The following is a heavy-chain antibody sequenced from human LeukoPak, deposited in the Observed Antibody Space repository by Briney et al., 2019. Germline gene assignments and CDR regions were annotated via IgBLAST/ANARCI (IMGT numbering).Heavy chain of an antibody. CDR3: CLGELSLYLS. V-gene: IGHV4-59*01. CDR2: IYYSGST. CDR1: GDSISSYY. D-gene: IGHD3-16*02. Sequence: SETLSLTCTVSGDSISSYYGSWLRQPPGKGLEWIGYIYYSGSTNYNPSLKSRVTISVDTSKNQFSLKLSSVTAADTAVYYCCLGELSLYLSWGHGTLVTVSS. J-gene: IGHJ5*01.